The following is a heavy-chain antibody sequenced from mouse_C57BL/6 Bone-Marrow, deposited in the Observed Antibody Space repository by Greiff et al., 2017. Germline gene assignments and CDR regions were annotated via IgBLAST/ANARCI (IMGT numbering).Heavy chain of an antibody. CDR2: ISDGGSYT. CDR1: GFTFSSYA. CDR3: ANYYGSSYGYFDV. J-gene: IGHJ1*03. Sequence: EVQVVESGGGLVKPGGSLKLSCAASGFTFSSYAMSWVRQTPEKRLEWVATISDGGSYTYYPDNVKGRFTISRDNAKNNLYLQMSHLKSEDTAMYYCANYYGSSYGYFDVWGTGTTVTVSS. D-gene: IGHD1-1*01. V-gene: IGHV5-4*01.